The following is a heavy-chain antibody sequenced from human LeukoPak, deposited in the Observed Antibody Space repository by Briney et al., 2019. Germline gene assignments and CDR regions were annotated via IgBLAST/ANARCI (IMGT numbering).Heavy chain of an antibody. Sequence: ASVKVSCKASGYTFTGYYMHWVRQAPGQGLEWMGWINPNSGDTNSAQKFQGRVTMTGDTSISTAHMELSRLRSDDTAIYYCARGRELAGNEIMFLFWGQGTLVTVSS. J-gene: IGHJ4*02. D-gene: IGHD3/OR15-3a*01. CDR1: GYTFTGYY. V-gene: IGHV1-2*02. CDR3: ARGRELAGNEIMFLF. CDR2: INPNSGDT.